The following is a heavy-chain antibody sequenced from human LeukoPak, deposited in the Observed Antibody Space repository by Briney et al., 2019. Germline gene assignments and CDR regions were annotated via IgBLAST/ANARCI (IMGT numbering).Heavy chain of an antibody. J-gene: IGHJ4*02. CDR2: ISGSGGST. V-gene: IGHV3-23*01. CDR3: AKTPRSIAAVVFDY. Sequence: GGSLRLSCAASGFTFINYAMSWVRQAPGKGLEWVSAISGSGGSTYYADSVKGRFTISSDNSKNTLYLQMNSLRAEDTAVYYCAKTPRSIAAVVFDYWGQGTLVTVSS. D-gene: IGHD6-13*01. CDR1: GFTFINYA.